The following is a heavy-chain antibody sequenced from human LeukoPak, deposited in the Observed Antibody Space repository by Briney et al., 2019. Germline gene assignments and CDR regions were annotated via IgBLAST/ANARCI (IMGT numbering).Heavy chain of an antibody. CDR1: GGSFSGYY. Sequence: SETLSLTCAVYGGSFSGYYWSWIRQPPGKGLEWIGEINHSGGTNYNPSLKSRVTISVDTSKNQFSLKLSSVTAADTAVYYCASRLMIAVAGSGRSDYFDYWGQGTLVTVSS. CDR2: INHSGGT. D-gene: IGHD6-19*01. V-gene: IGHV4-34*01. J-gene: IGHJ4*02. CDR3: ASRLMIAVAGSGRSDYFDY.